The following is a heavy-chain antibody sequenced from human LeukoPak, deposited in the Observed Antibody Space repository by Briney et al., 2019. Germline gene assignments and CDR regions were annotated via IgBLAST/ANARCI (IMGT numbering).Heavy chain of an antibody. J-gene: IGHJ4*02. V-gene: IGHV4-34*01. CDR3: ARDDSNYSYYFDY. CDR2: INHSGST. D-gene: IGHD4-11*01. CDR1: GGSFSGYY. Sequence: SETLSPTCAVYGGSFSGYYWSWIRQPPGKGLEWIGEINHSGSTNYNPSLKSRVTISVDTSKNQFSLKLSSVTAADTAVYYCARDDSNYSYYFDYWGQGTLVTVSS.